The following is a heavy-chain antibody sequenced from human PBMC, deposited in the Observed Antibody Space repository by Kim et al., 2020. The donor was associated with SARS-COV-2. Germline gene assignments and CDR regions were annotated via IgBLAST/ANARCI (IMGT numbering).Heavy chain of an antibody. J-gene: IGHJ6*02. CDR2: IYYSGST. D-gene: IGHD3-9*01. CDR1: GGSISSYY. V-gene: IGHV4-59*13. CDR3: AGRVGVYFDWLPLQGYYGMDV. Sequence: SETLSLTCTVSGGSISSYYWSWIRQPPGKGLEWIGYIYYSGSTNYNPSLKSRVTISVNTSKNRFSLKLSSVTAADTAVYYCAGRVGVYFDWLPLQGYYGMDVWGQGTTGTVSS.